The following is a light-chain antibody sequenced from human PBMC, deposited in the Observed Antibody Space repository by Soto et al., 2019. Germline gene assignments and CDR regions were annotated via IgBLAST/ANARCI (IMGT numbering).Light chain of an antibody. J-gene: IGLJ2*01. V-gene: IGLV1-40*01. CDR2: GNS. CDR1: SSNIGAGYD. Sequence: QPVLTQPPSVSGAPGQRVTISCTGSSSNIGAGYDVHWYQQLPGTAPKLLIYGNSNQPSGVPDRFSGSKSGTSASLAITGLQAEDEADYYCQSYDSSLSGSTVFGGGTKLTVL. CDR3: QSYDSSLSGSTV.